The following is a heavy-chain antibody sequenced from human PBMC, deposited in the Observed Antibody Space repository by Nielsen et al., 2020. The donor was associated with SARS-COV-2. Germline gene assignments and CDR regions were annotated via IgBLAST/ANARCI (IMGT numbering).Heavy chain of an antibody. V-gene: IGHV3-74*01. Sequence: GESLKISCAASGFTFSSYWMHWVRQAPGKGLVWVSRINSDGSSTSYADSVKGRFTISRDNAKNTLYLQMNSLRAEDTAVYYCARITMITDYYGMDVWGQGTTVTVSS. CDR3: ARITMITDYYGMDV. CDR1: GFTFSSYW. D-gene: IGHD3-22*01. CDR2: INSDGSST. J-gene: IGHJ6*02.